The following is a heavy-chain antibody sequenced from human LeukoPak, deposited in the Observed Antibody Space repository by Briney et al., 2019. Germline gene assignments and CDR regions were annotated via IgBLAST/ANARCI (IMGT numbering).Heavy chain of an antibody. CDR2: IYGSGVSI. CDR1: GFTFKNYV. J-gene: IGHJ4*02. CDR3: AKDLGWELPAEAY. Sequence: GGSLRLSCVASGFTFKNYVMNWVRQAPGKGLEWLATIYGSGVSISYADSVKGRFTISRDNSNNTLYPQMNSLRAEDTAMYYCAKDLGWELPAEAYWGQGILVTVSS. V-gene: IGHV3-23*01. D-gene: IGHD1-26*01.